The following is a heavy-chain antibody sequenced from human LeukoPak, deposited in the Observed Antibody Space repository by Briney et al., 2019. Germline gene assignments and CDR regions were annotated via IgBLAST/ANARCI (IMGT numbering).Heavy chain of an antibody. CDR1: GFTFTSYD. V-gene: IGHV3-33*01. Sequence: GTSLRLSCAASGFTFTSYDLHWVRRPPGKGLEWVAVVYSDGSNKYYADSVRGRFTISRDNSKNTASLQMSSLRAEDTAMYYCARDWAGGASGFVDYWGQGTPVMVSS. D-gene: IGHD4/OR15-4a*01. J-gene: IGHJ4*02. CDR2: VYSDGSNK. CDR3: ARDWAGGASGFVDY.